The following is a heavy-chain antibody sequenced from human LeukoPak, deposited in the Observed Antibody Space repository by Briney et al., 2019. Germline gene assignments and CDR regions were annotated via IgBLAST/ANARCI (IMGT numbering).Heavy chain of an antibody. CDR1: GYTFTSYY. Sequence: ASVKVSCKASGYTFTSYYMHWVRQAPGQGLEWMGIINPSGGSTNYAQKFQGRVTITADESTSTAYMELSSLRSEDTAVYYCARGDDYGDSYFDYWGQGTLVTVSS. CDR2: INPSGGST. J-gene: IGHJ4*02. CDR3: ARGDDYGDSYFDY. D-gene: IGHD4-17*01. V-gene: IGHV1-46*01.